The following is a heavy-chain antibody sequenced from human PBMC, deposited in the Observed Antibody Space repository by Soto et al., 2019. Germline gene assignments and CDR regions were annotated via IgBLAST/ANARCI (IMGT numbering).Heavy chain of an antibody. CDR1: GFTFISYA. D-gene: IGHD3-10*01. CDR2: ISFDGSTE. V-gene: IGHV3-30-3*01. J-gene: IGHJ6*02. CDR3: ARSRHGSGSYTHFYYGLDV. Sequence: QVQLVESGGGVAQPGRSLRLSCAASGFTFISYAIHWVRKAPGKGLEWAAVISFDGSTEYYADSVKGRFTISRDNPKNTVYLQMNSLRSEDTAVYYCARSRHGSGSYTHFYYGLDVWGQGTTVTVSS.